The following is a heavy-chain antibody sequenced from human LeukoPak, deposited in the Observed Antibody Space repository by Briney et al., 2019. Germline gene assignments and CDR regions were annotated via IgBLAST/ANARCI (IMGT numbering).Heavy chain of an antibody. D-gene: IGHD2/OR15-2a*01. CDR3: ARGGLNKLGFDY. J-gene: IGHJ4*02. CDR1: GFTFSSNW. Sequence: GGSLRLSCEGSGFTFSSNWMSWVRQAPWKGLEWVANIKQDGSDKNYVDSVKGRFTISRDNAKNSLYLQMNSLRAEDTAVYYCARGGLNKLGFDYWGQGTLVTVSS. V-gene: IGHV3-7*01. CDR2: IKQDGSDK.